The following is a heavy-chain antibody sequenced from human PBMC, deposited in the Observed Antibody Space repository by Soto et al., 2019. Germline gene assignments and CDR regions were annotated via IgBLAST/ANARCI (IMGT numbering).Heavy chain of an antibody. CDR3: ARDVETSMDGLNYFDP. D-gene: IGHD5-18*01. CDR2: ISADGSAA. Sequence: GGSLRLSCASSQFVFINSWMHWVRQVPGKGLIWVSRISADGSAATYTDSVKGRFTISRDNAKNSLFLQMDSLRAEDTAVHYCARDVETSMDGLNYFDPWGQGTLVTVSS. V-gene: IGHV3-74*01. J-gene: IGHJ5*02. CDR1: QFVFINSW.